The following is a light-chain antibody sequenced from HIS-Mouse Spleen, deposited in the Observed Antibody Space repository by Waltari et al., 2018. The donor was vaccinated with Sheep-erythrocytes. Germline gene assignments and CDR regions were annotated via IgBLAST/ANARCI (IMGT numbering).Light chain of an antibody. Sequence: QSVLTQPPSVSEAPRQRVTISCSGSSSNIGNNAVNWYQQLPGKAPKLLIYYDELLPSGVSDRFSGSKSGTAASLAISGLQSEDETDYYCAEWDDSLNGYVFGTGTKVTVL. V-gene: IGLV1-36*01. CDR2: YDE. CDR3: AEWDDSLNGYV. J-gene: IGLJ1*01. CDR1: SSNIGNNA.